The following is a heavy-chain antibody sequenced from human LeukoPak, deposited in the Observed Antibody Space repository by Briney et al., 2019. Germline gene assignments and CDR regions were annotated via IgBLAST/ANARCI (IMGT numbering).Heavy chain of an antibody. CDR1: GYTFTSYG. Sequence: ASVKVSCKASGYTFTSYGISWVRQAPGQGLEWMGWISAYNGNTNYAQKLQGRVTMTTDTSTSTAYMELRSLRSDDTAVYYCARAANYYDSSDYYFFDYWGQGTLVTVSS. V-gene: IGHV1-18*01. D-gene: IGHD3-22*01. CDR2: ISAYNGNT. CDR3: ARAANYYDSSDYYFFDY. J-gene: IGHJ4*02.